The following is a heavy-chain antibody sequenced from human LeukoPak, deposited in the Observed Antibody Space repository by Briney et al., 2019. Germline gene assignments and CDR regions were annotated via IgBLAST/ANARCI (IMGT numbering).Heavy chain of an antibody. D-gene: IGHD3-10*01. CDR2: IYYSGST. CDR3: ARGLDYYGSGSSS. CDR1: GGSISSYY. J-gene: IGHJ4*02. V-gene: IGHV4-59*01. Sequence: SETLSLTCTVSGGSISSYYWSWIRQPPGKGLEWIGYIYYSGSTNYNPSLKSRVTISLDTSKNQFSLNLSSVTAADTAVNYCARGLDYYGSGSSSWGQGTLVTVSS.